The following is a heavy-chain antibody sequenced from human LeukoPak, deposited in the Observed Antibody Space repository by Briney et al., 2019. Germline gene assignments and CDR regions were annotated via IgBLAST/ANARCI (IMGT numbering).Heavy chain of an antibody. D-gene: IGHD3-22*01. Sequence: GGSLRLSCAASGFTFSSYSMNWVRQAPGKGLEWVSYISSSSSTIYYADSVKGRFTISRDNAKNSLYLQMNSLRAEDTAVYYCARAGGVDSSGYYYGTIDYWGQGTLVTVPS. V-gene: IGHV3-48*01. J-gene: IGHJ4*02. CDR1: GFTFSSYS. CDR3: ARAGGVDSSGYYYGTIDY. CDR2: ISSSSSTI.